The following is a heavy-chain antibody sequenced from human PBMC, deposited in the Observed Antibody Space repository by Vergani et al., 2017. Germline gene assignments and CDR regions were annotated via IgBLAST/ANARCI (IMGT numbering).Heavy chain of an antibody. V-gene: IGHV4-39*01. CDR3: ASLYCSGGSCYYYYYYYMDV. Sequence: QLQLQESGPGLVKPSETLSLTCTVSGGSISSGGYYWSWIRQHPGKGLEWIGSIYYSGSTYYNPSLKSRVTISVDTSKNQFSLKLSSVTAADTAVYYCASLYCSGGSCYYYYYYYMDVWGKGTTVTVSS. CDR1: GGSISSGGYY. J-gene: IGHJ6*03. CDR2: IYYSGST. D-gene: IGHD2-15*01.